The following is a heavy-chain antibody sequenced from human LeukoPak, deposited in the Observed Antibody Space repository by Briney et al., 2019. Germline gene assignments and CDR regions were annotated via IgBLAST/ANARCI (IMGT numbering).Heavy chain of an antibody. Sequence: ETLSLTCSVSGYSISSGNYWGWIRLPPGKGLQWIGSIYHSGSTYYNPSLKSRVTISVDTSKNQFSLKLSSVTAADTAVYYCAKGYCRGNSCYDDRGAFDYWGQGTLVTVSS. J-gene: IGHJ4*02. V-gene: IGHV4-38-2*02. D-gene: IGHD2-2*01. CDR3: AKGYCRGNSCYDDRGAFDY. CDR2: IYHSGST. CDR1: GYSISSGNY.